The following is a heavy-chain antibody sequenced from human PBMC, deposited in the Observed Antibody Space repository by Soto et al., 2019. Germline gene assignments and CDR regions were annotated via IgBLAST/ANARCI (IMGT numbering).Heavy chain of an antibody. D-gene: IGHD6-13*01. V-gene: IGHV6-1*01. CDR1: GDSVSSNSAA. CDR2: TYYRSKWYN. J-gene: IGHJ6*02. Sequence: SQTLSLTCAISGDSVSSNSAAWNWIRQSPSRGLEWLGRTYYRSKWYNDYAVSVKSRITINPDTSKNQFSLQLNSVTPEDTAVYYCARDSIAAGDYYYYYGMDVWGQGTTVTGSS. CDR3: ARDSIAAGDYYYYYGMDV.